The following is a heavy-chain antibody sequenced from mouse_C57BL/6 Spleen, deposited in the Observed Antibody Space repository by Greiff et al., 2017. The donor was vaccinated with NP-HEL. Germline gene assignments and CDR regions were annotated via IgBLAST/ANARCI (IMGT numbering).Heavy chain of an antibody. V-gene: IGHV5-4*01. CDR1: GFTFSSYA. Sequence: EVKVVESGGGLVKPGGSLKLSCAASGFTFSSYAMSWVRQTPEKRLEWVATISDGGSYTYYPDNVKGRFTISRDNAKNNLYLQMSHLKSEDTAMYYCARDDVGENFDYWGQGTTLTVSS. J-gene: IGHJ2*01. CDR3: ARDDVGENFDY. CDR2: ISDGGSYT.